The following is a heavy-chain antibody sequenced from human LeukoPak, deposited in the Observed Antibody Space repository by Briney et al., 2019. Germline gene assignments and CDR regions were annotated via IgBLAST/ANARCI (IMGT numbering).Heavy chain of an antibody. V-gene: IGHV3-48*04. Sequence: PGGSLRLSCAASGFTFSSYSVNWVRQAPGKGLEWVSYISSSSSTIYYADSVKGRFTISRDNAKNSLYLQMNSLRAEDTAVYYCARATYYYGSGSYFKDFYYYYGMDVWGQGTTVTVSS. CDR2: ISSSSSTI. CDR1: GFTFSSYS. D-gene: IGHD3-10*01. CDR3: ARATYYYGSGSYFKDFYYYYGMDV. J-gene: IGHJ6*02.